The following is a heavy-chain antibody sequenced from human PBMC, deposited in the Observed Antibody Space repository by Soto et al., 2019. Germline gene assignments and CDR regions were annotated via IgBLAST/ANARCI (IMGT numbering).Heavy chain of an antibody. V-gene: IGHV3-21*01. D-gene: IGHD6-13*01. J-gene: IGHJ6*02. Sequence: GGSLRLSCAASGFTFSSYSMNWVRQAPGKGLEWVSSISSSSSYIYYADSVKGRFTISRDNAKNSLYLQMNSLRAKDTAVYYCARDPPDSSSWYWNYYYGMDVWGQGTTVTVSS. CDR1: GFTFSSYS. CDR3: ARDPPDSSSWYWNYYYGMDV. CDR2: ISSSSSYI.